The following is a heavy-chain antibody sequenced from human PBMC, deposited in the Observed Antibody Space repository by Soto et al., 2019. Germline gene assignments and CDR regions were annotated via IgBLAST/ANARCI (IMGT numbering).Heavy chain of an antibody. V-gene: IGHV3-66*01. CDR1: GFTVISNY. Sequence: GGSLRLSCAASGFTVISNYMSWVRQAPGKGLEWVSVIYSGGSTYYADSVKGRFTISRDNSKNTLYLQMNSLRAEDTAVYYCARDLPPGIAAAGRDAFDIWGQGTMVTVSS. D-gene: IGHD6-13*01. CDR3: ARDLPPGIAAAGRDAFDI. J-gene: IGHJ3*02. CDR2: IYSGGST.